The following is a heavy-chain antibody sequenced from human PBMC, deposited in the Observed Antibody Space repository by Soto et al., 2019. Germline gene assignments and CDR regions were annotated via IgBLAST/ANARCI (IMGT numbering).Heavy chain of an antibody. CDR2: IYHSGST. CDR1: SGSISSSNW. Sequence: SETLSLTCAVSSGSISSSNWWSWVRQPPGKGLEWIGEIYHSGSTNYNPSLKSRVTISVDKSKNQFSLKLSSVTAADTAVYYCARSMITFGRTIMDYWGQGTLVTVSS. D-gene: IGHD3-16*01. J-gene: IGHJ4*02. CDR3: ARSMITFGRTIMDY. V-gene: IGHV4-4*02.